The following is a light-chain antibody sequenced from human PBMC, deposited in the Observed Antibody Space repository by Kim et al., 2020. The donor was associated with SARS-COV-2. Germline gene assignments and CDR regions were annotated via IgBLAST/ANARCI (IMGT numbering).Light chain of an antibody. Sequence: ASVGDRLTITGRARQGISSWLAWYQQKPEKAPKSVIYAASSLQSGVPARFSGSGSGTDFTLTISNLQPEDFATYYCQLYSSHPLSFGGGTKVDIK. J-gene: IGKJ4*01. CDR2: AAS. CDR3: QLYSSHPLS. CDR1: QGISSW. V-gene: IGKV1D-16*02.